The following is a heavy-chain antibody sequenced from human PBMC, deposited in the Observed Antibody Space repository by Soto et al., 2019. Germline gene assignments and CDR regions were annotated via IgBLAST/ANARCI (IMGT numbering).Heavy chain of an antibody. CDR3: AKDFDWENWFDP. CDR1: GFNFSKYH. J-gene: IGHJ5*02. CDR2: ISAGETFI. V-gene: IGHV3-21*01. D-gene: IGHD3-9*01. Sequence: GGSLRLSCAASGFNFSKYHMSWFRQAPGKGLEWVSSISAGETFIYYGDSVQGRFTISRDNAKDLLYLQMNSLRAEDTAIYYCAKDFDWENWFDPWGQGTLVTVSS.